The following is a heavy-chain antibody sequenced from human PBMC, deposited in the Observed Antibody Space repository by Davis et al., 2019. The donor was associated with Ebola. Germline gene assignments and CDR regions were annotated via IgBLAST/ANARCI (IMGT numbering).Heavy chain of an antibody. V-gene: IGHV1-2*06. CDR2: VILKSGAT. D-gene: IGHD4-11*01. Sequence: ASVKVSCKASGYTFTTHEINWVRQAPGQGLEWLGRVILKSGATNYAQKFQGRVTMTRDTSISTVYMELSSLRYDDTADYYCARGHNYAHEYWGQGTLVTVSS. CDR3: ARGHNYAHEY. CDR1: GYTFTTHE. J-gene: IGHJ4*02.